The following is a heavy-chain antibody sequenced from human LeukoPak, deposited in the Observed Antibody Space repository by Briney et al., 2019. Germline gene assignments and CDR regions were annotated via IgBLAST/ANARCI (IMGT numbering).Heavy chain of an antibody. V-gene: IGHV3-33*01. J-gene: IGHJ4*02. CDR1: GFTFSNYG. CDR2: IWYDGSKK. CDR3: ASFPWELRPT. D-gene: IGHD1-26*01. Sequence: GGSLRLSCTASGFTFSNYGLLWVRQAAGKGLEWMAVIWYDGSKKYYADSVKGRFTISRDDSKNTLFLQTNSLRAEDTAVYYCASFPWELRPTWGQGTLVTVSS.